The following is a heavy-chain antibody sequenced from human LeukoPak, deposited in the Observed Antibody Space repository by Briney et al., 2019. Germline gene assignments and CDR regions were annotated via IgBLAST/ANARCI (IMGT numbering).Heavy chain of an antibody. Sequence: GGSLRLSCADSGFTFSSYGMNWVRQAPGKGLEWVSYISSSGSTVYHAGSVKGRFTISRDNAKNSLYLQMDSLRDEDTAVYYCARTGIDTLGWFDPWGQGTLVTVSS. D-gene: IGHD1-1*01. CDR3: ARTGIDTLGWFDP. V-gene: IGHV3-48*03. J-gene: IGHJ5*02. CDR2: ISSSGSTV. CDR1: GFTFSSYG.